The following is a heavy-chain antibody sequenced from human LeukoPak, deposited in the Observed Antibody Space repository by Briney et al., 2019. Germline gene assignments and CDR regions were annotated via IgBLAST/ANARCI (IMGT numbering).Heavy chain of an antibody. CDR1: GGSFSGYY. J-gene: IGHJ6*03. CDR3: ARVYYDSSGYAYYYMDV. Sequence: KPSETLSLTCAVYGGSFSGYYWSWIRQPPGKGLEWIGEINHSGSTNYNPSLKSRVTISVDTSKNQFSLKLSSVTAADTAVYYCARVYYDSSGYAYYYMDVWGKGTTVTVSS. D-gene: IGHD3-22*01. V-gene: IGHV4-34*01. CDR2: INHSGST.